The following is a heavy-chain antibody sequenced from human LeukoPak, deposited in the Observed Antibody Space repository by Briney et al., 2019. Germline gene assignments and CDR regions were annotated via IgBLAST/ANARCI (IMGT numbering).Heavy chain of an antibody. CDR3: ATLGEDNTDTPFDY. J-gene: IGHJ4*02. D-gene: IGHD3-16*01. Sequence: ASVKVSCKTSGYTFIDYYIHWIRQAPGQGLEWMGRINPTTGGTDFAQKFQGKVSMTRDTSICTAYMELSRLGSDDTAVYYCATLGEDNTDTPFDYWGQGTLVTVSS. V-gene: IGHV1-2*06. CDR1: GYTFIDYY. CDR2: INPTTGGT.